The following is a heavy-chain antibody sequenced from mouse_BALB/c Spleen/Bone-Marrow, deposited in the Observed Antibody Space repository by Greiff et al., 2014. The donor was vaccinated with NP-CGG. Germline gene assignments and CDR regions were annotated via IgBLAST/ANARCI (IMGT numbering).Heavy chain of an antibody. CDR1: GFTFSSYT. CDR3: ARRELGGWFSDV. Sequence: EVKLVESGGGLVQPGGSLKLSCAASGFTFSSYTLSWVRQTPEKRLEWVAYISHGGISAYYADTAKGRFTISRDNAKNTLYLQMSSLKSEDTAIYHCARRELGGWFSDVWGAGTTVTVSS. J-gene: IGHJ1*01. V-gene: IGHV5-12-2*01. D-gene: IGHD4-1*01. CDR2: ISHGGISA.